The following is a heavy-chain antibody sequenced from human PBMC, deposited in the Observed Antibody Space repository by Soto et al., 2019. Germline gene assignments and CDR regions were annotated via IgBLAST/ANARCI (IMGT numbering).Heavy chain of an antibody. CDR3: ARDCSSQELELPCGAFDI. V-gene: IGHV4-30-4*01. Sequence: QVQLQESGPGLVKPSQTLSLTCTVSGGSISSGDYYWSWIRQPPGKGLEWIGYIYYSGSTYYNPSLKSRVTISVDTSKNQFYQKLSSVTAADTAVYYCARDCSSQELELPCGAFDIWGQGTMVTVSS. J-gene: IGHJ3*02. CDR2: IYYSGST. CDR1: GGSISSGDYY. D-gene: IGHD1-7*01.